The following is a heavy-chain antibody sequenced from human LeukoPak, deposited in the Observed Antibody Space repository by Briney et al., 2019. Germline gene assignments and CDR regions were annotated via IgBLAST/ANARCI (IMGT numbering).Heavy chain of an antibody. CDR1: GFTLSTYS. Sequence: GGSLRLSCAASGFTLSTYSMHWVRQAPGKGLEFVSAIGYNGGDTYYANSVKGRFTISRDISKNTLYLQMGSLRSEDTAVYYCAKEYSGHFSPFPSYFDYWGQGTLVTVSS. J-gene: IGHJ4*02. CDR2: IGYNGGDT. D-gene: IGHD1-26*01. V-gene: IGHV3-64*01. CDR3: AKEYSGHFSPFPSYFDY.